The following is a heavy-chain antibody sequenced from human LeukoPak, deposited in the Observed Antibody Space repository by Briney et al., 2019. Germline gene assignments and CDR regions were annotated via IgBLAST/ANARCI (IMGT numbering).Heavy chain of an antibody. V-gene: IGHV4-59*08. CDR3: ARHYDFWSGALDY. Sequence: SETLSLTCTVSGGSISSYYWSWIRQTPGKGLEWIGNIFDSGDTNYNPSLQSRVTISVDTSKNQFSLKLSSVTAADTAVYYCARHYDFWSGALDYWGQGTLVTVSS. J-gene: IGHJ4*02. CDR1: GGSISSYY. CDR2: IFDSGDT. D-gene: IGHD3-3*01.